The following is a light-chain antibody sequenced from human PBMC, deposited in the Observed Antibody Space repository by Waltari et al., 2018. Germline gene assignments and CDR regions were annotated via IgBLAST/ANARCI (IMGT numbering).Light chain of an antibody. Sequence: DIQMTQSPSTLSASVGDRVTITCRASQSISSWLAWYQQKPGKAPKLLIYDASSLESGVPSRFSGSGSGTEFTLTISSLQPEDIATYYCQQHDNLPLTFGPGTKVEIK. V-gene: IGKV1-5*01. J-gene: IGKJ3*01. CDR3: QQHDNLPLT. CDR2: DAS. CDR1: QSISSW.